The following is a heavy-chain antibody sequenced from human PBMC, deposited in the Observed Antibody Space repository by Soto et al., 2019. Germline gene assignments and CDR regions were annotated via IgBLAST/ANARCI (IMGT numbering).Heavy chain of an antibody. CDR3: AKKVNSGSGSQYFDY. CDR2: FRAGGDDGTT. Sequence: LRLSCIASGFTFSSYSMSWVRQAPGKGLEWVSGFRAGGDDGTTYYADSVKGRFTISRDNSKNTLFLQMNSLRAEDTAIYYCAKKVNSGSGSQYFDYFGQGTLVTVSS. D-gene: IGHD3-10*01. CDR1: GFTFSSYS. V-gene: IGHV3-23*01. J-gene: IGHJ4*02.